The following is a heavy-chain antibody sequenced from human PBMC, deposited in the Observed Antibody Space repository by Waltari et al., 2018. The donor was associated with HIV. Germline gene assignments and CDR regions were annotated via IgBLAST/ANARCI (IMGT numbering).Heavy chain of an antibody. CDR2: IYHSGVA. V-gene: IGHV4-39*01. Sequence: ESGPALVKPWETLSLTCTVSNASINTASPHLAWVRPAPGKGPEWCASIYHSGVAYYSPSFKSLVTVSVDKSKNEFYLKLRSVTASDSGVFFCARQDKGGKREELLTSWGPG. CDR3: ARQDKGGKREELLTS. D-gene: IGHD1-26*01. CDR1: NASINTASPH. J-gene: IGHJ5*02.